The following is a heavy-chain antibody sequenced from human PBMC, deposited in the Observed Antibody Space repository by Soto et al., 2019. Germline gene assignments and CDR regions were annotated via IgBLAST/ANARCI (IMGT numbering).Heavy chain of an antibody. CDR2: IIPIFGTA. Sequence: QVQLVQSGAEVKKPGSSVKVSCKASGGTFSSYAISWVRKAPGQGLEWMGGIIPIFGTANYAQKFQGRVTITADESTSTAYMELSSLRSEDTAVYYCARDVIVVVPAALSYYYYGMDVWGQGTTVTVSS. CDR1: GGTFSSYA. CDR3: ARDVIVVVPAALSYYYYGMDV. J-gene: IGHJ6*02. D-gene: IGHD2-2*01. V-gene: IGHV1-69*01.